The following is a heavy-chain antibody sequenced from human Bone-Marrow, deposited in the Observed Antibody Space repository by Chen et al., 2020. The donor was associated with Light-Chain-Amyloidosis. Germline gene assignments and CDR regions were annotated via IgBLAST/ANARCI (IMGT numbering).Heavy chain of an antibody. V-gene: IGHV3-48*01. D-gene: IGHD3-9*01. CDR3: ARGLTFFDY. Sequence: VQLLESGGGLLHPGESLTLPCPVPEFTFSSNTMNWVRQAPGKGLEWISHIGISPTRRYYADSVKGRFTISRDNANNLLFRDMNDLRGDDTAVYFCARGLTFFDYWGQGSLVTVSS. CDR1: EFTFSSNT. CDR2: IGISPTRR. J-gene: IGHJ4*02.